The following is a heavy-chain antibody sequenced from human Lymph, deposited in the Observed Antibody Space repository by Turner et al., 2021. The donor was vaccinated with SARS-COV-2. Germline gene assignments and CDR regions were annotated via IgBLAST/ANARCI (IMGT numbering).Heavy chain of an antibody. CDR1: GGSISSSSHY. V-gene: IGHV4-39*01. J-gene: IGHJ4*02. Sequence: QLQLQESGPGAVKPSETLSLTCTVSGGSISSSSHYWGWIRQPPGRGLGWIGHIYYSGNNYYNPSLESRVTISLDTSKNQFSLKLSSVTAADTAVYYCARLVRRAEYYFDYWGQGTLVTVSS. D-gene: IGHD3-10*01. CDR2: IYYSGNN. CDR3: ARLVRRAEYYFDY.